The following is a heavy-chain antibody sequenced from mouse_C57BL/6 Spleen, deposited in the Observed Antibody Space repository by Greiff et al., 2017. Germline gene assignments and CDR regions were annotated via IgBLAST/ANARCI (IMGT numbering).Heavy chain of an antibody. CDR1: GYTFTSYW. J-gene: IGHJ3*01. CDR3: ARGGYDYDGAY. V-gene: IGHV1-55*01. D-gene: IGHD2-4*01. Sequence: VQLQQPGAELVKPGASVKMSCKASGYTFTSYWITWVKQRPGQGLEWIGDIYPGSGSTNYNEKFKSKDTLTVDTSSSTAYMQLSSLTSEDSAVYYCARGGYDYDGAYWGQGTLVTVSA. CDR2: IYPGSGST.